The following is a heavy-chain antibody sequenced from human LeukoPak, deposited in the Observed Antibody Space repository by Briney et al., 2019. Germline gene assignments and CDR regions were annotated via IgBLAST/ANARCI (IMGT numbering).Heavy chain of an antibody. CDR1: GYTFTSYY. Sequence: ASVKVSRKASGYTFTSYYMHWVRQAPGQGLEWMGIINPSGGSTSYAQKFQGRVTMTRDTSTSTVYMELSSLRSEDTAVYYCARVPAAAGTDDAFDIWGQGTMVTVSS. J-gene: IGHJ3*02. D-gene: IGHD6-13*01. CDR2: INPSGGST. V-gene: IGHV1-46*01. CDR3: ARVPAAAGTDDAFDI.